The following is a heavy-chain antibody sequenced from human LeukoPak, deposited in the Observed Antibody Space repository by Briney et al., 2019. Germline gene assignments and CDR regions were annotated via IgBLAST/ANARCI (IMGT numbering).Heavy chain of an antibody. CDR1: GYIFATYW. V-gene: IGHV5-51*01. J-gene: IGHJ4*02. D-gene: IGHD3-22*01. CDR2: IYPGDSDT. CDR3: ARLPRFGSTGYHFDY. Sequence: GESLKISCKGSGYIFATYWIGWVRQMPGKGLEWMGIIYPGDSDTRYSPSLQGQVAISADKSISTAYLQWSSLKASDTAMYYCARLPRFGSTGYHFDYWGQGTLVTVSS.